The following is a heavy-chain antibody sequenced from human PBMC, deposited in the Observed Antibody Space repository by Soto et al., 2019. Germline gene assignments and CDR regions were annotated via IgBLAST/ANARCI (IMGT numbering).Heavy chain of an antibody. CDR1: GFTFSSYA. Sequence: GGSLRLSCSASGFTFSSYAMHWVRQAPGKGLEYVSAISSNGGSTYYADSVKGRFTISRDNSKNTLYLQMSSLRAEDTAVYYCVKPPRGDTAMVKNRIFDYWGQGTLVTVSS. V-gene: IGHV3-64D*08. CDR2: ISSNGGST. CDR3: VKPPRGDTAMVKNRIFDY. D-gene: IGHD5-18*01. J-gene: IGHJ4*02.